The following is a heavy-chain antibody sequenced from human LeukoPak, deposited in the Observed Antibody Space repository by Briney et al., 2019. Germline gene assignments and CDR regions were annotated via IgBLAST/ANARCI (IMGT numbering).Heavy chain of an antibody. V-gene: IGHV1-69*05. D-gene: IGHD3-22*01. J-gene: IGHJ5*02. CDR3: ARDLSYYDSSENCFDP. CDR1: GGTFSSYA. CDR2: IIPIFGTA. Sequence: SVKVSCMASGGTFSSYAISWVRQAPGQGLEWMGGIIPIFGTANYAQKFQGRVTITTDESTSTAYMELSSLRSEDTAVYYCARDLSYYDSSENCFDPWGQGTLVTVSS.